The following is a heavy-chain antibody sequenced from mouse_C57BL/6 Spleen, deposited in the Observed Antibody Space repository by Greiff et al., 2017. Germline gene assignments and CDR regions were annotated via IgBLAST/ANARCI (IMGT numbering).Heavy chain of an antibody. CDR2: ISSGGDYI. CDR1: GFTFSSYA. D-gene: IGHD6-5*01. V-gene: IGHV5-9-1*02. CDR3: TRAYGNWYFDV. J-gene: IGHJ1*03. Sequence: EVMLVESGEGLVKPGGSLKLSCAASGFTFSSYAMSWVRQTPEKRLEWVAYISSGGDYIYYADAVKGRFTISRDNARNTLYLQMSSLKSEDTAMYYCTRAYGNWYFDVWGTGTTVTVSS.